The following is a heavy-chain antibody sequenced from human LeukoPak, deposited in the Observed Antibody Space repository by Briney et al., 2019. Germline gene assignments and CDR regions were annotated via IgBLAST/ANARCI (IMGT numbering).Heavy chain of an antibody. Sequence: ASVKVSCKASGYTFTSYDIHWVRQATGQGLEWLGWMNPNSGNTGYAQKFQGRVAMSRNSSISTAYMDLSSLRSEDTAVYYCARGVVRGLPYNWFDPWGQGTLVTVSS. V-gene: IGHV1-8*01. J-gene: IGHJ5*02. CDR2: MNPNSGNT. D-gene: IGHD3-10*01. CDR1: GYTFTSYD. CDR3: ARGVVRGLPYNWFDP.